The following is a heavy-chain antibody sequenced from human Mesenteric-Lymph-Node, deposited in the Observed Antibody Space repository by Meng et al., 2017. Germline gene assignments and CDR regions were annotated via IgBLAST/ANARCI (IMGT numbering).Heavy chain of an antibody. CDR1: GFTFSSYA. J-gene: IGHJ3*02. D-gene: IGHD3-10*01. Sequence: GESLKISCAASGFTFSSYAMHWVRQAPGKGLEWVAVIWYDGSNKYYADSVKGRFTISRDNSKNTLYLQMNSLRAEDTAVYYCASIYGSGSYYTRDAFDIWGQGTMVTVSS. CDR3: ASIYGSGSYYTRDAFDI. CDR2: IWYDGSNK. V-gene: IGHV3-30*07.